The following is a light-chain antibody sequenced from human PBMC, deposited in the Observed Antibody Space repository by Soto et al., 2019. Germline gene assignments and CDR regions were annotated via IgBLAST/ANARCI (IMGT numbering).Light chain of an antibody. CDR1: QGVSSDY. Sequence: EIVLPQSPGAPFVSPGGRNTLPCRASQGVSSDYLAWYQQKPGQAPRLLIYGASNRASGIPDRFSGSASGTDFTLTISRLEPEDSAVYFCQQYGTSPTFGQGTRLEIK. V-gene: IGKV3-20*01. CDR3: QQYGTSPT. J-gene: IGKJ5*01. CDR2: GAS.